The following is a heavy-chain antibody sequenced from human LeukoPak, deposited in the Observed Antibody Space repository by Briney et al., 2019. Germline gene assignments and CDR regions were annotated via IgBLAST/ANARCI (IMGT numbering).Heavy chain of an antibody. V-gene: IGHV1-18*01. CDR1: GYTFNSYG. CDR3: ARDLSETYYYDSSGYPTDY. Sequence: ASVKVSCKASGYTFNSYGISWVRQAPGQGLEWMGWISAYNGNTNYAQKLQGRVTMTTDTSTSTAYMELRSLRSDDTAVYYCARDLSETYYYDSSGYPTDYWGQGTLVTVSS. CDR2: ISAYNGNT. J-gene: IGHJ4*02. D-gene: IGHD3-22*01.